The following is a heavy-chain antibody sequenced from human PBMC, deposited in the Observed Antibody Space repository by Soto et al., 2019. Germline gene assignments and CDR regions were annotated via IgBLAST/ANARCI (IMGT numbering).Heavy chain of an antibody. D-gene: IGHD1-1*01. V-gene: IGHV3-30-3*01. J-gene: IGHJ6*02. CDR1: AFTLSKFG. CDR3: ARGNMAV. CDR2: TSNDGINT. Sequence: QVQLVESGGGVVQPGRSLRLSCAASAFTLSKFGMHWVRQAPGKGLDWLAVTSNDGINTYYAGSVKGRFTISRDNSKNMVYRQMNRLRYDTTAVYYWARGNMAVWGQGTSVIVSS.